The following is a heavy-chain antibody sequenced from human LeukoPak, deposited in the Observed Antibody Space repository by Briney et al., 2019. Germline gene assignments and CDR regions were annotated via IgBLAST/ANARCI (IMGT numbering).Heavy chain of an antibody. CDR3: ARGGSSLDS. J-gene: IGHJ4*02. V-gene: IGHV4-59*01. CDR2: IYYSGNA. Sequence: PSETLSLTCTVSGASINGYFWNWIRQPPGKGLEWIGYIYYSGNANYNPSLYNPSLKSRLTILVDTSKNQFSLKLSSVAAVDTAVYYYARGGSSLDSWGQGTLVTVSS. D-gene: IGHD6-13*01. CDR1: GASINGYF.